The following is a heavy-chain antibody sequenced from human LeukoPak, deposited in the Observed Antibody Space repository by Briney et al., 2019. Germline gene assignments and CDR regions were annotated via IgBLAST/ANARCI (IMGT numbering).Heavy chain of an antibody. CDR3: ARDEYTIFGVVAPGAFDI. CDR1: GGSISSGSYY. CDR2: IYTSGTT. V-gene: IGHV4-61*02. Sequence: SETLSLTCTVSGGSISSGSYYWSWIRQPAGKGLEWIGRIYTSGTTSYNPSLKSRVTISVDTSKHQFSLKLSSVTAADTAIYYCARDEYTIFGVVAPGAFDIWGQGTMVTVSS. D-gene: IGHD3-3*01. J-gene: IGHJ3*02.